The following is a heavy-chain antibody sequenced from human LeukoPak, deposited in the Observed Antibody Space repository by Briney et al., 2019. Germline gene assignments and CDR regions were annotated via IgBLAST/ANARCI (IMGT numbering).Heavy chain of an antibody. J-gene: IGHJ4*02. Sequence: ASVKVSCKASGYTFTNYAMHWVRQAPGQRLEWMGWINAGNGNTKYSQKFQGRVTITRDTSASTAYMELSSLRSEDTAVYYCARMGGQQLVFGDYWGQGTLVTVSS. CDR2: INAGNGNT. CDR1: GYTFTNYA. CDR3: ARMGGQQLVFGDY. V-gene: IGHV1-3*01. D-gene: IGHD6-13*01.